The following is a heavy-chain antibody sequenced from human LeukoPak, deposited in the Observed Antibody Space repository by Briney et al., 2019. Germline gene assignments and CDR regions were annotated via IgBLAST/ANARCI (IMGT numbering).Heavy chain of an antibody. CDR2: MNPNSGNT. V-gene: IGHV1-8*01. CDR1: GYTFTSYD. CDR3: ARGGRKSLKYCRSTSCYTGNAFDI. J-gene: IGHJ3*02. Sequence: ASVKVSCKASGYTFTSYDINWVRQATGQGLEWMGWMNPNSGNTGYAQKFQGRVTMTRNTSISTAYMELSSLRSEDTAVYYCARGGRKSLKYCRSTSCYTGNAFDIWGQGTMVTVSS. D-gene: IGHD2-2*02.